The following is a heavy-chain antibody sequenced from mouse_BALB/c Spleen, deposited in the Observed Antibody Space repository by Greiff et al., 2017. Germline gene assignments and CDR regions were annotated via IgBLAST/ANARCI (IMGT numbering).Heavy chain of an antibody. Sequence: VKLQQPGAELVKPGASVKLSCKASGYTFTSYYMYWVKQRPGQGLEWIGGINPSNGGTNFNEKFKSKATLTVDKSSSTAYMQLSSLTSEDSAVYYCTRDYYGSSYFDYWGQGTTLTVSS. D-gene: IGHD1-1*01. CDR1: GYTFTSYY. CDR3: TRDYYGSSYFDY. J-gene: IGHJ2*01. V-gene: IGHV1S81*02. CDR2: INPSNGGT.